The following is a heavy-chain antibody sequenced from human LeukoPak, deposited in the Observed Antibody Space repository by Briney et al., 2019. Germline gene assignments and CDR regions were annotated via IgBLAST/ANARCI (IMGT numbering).Heavy chain of an antibody. CDR1: GFTFSSYA. D-gene: IGHD4-17*01. CDR2: ISGSGGST. CDR3: VKDVSSVTTYFDY. J-gene: IGHJ4*02. Sequence: PGGSLRLSCAATGFTFSSYAMSWVRQAPGKGLEWVSAISGSGGSTYYADSVKGRFTISRDNSKNTLYLQMNSLRPEDTALYYCVKDVSSVTTYFDYWSQGTVVTVSS. V-gene: IGHV3-23*01.